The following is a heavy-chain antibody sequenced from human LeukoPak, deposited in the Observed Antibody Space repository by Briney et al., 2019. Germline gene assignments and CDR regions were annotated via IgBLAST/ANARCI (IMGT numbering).Heavy chain of an antibody. CDR1: GFTFSRHH. D-gene: IGHD2-21*01. V-gene: IGHV3-21*01. J-gene: IGHJ6*02. Sequence: GGSLRLSCSASGFTFSRHHMTWVRQAPGKGLEWVSSISATSTFIEDADSVKGRFTISRDNAKNSVCLQMDSLKDEDTAVYYCATIPTGGLVRAGVIDVWGQGTTVTVSS. CDR2: ISATSTFI. CDR3: ATIPTGGLVRAGVIDV.